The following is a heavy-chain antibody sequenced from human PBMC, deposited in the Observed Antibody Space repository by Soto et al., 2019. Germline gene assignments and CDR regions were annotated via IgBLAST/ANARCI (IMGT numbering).Heavy chain of an antibody. CDR2: IYYSGST. J-gene: IGHJ4*02. V-gene: IGHV4-30-4*02. CDR1: GGSISSGDYY. D-gene: IGHD5-18*01. CDR3: ARATAGTGPDY. Sequence: SETLSLTCTVSGGSISSGDYYWSWIRQPPGKGLEWIGYIYYSGSTYYNPPLKSRVTISVDTSKTQFSLKLSSVTAADTAIYYCARATAGTGPDYWGQGTLVTVSS.